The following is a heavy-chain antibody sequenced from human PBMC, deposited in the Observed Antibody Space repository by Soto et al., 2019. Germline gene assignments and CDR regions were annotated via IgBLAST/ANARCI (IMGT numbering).Heavy chain of an antibody. CDR3: ARVLKGAVYCTTTTCNGMGV. CDR2: TYYRSRWSN. J-gene: IGHJ6*02. CDR1: GDSVSSNSAA. V-gene: IGHV6-1*01. D-gene: IGHD2-2*01. Sequence: SQTLSLTCAISGDSVSSNSAAWNWIRQSPSRGLEWLGKTYYRSRWSNEYAVSVKSRITINADTSKNQFSLQLNSVTPEDTAVYYCARVLKGAVYCTTTTCNGMGVWGQGTTVTVSS.